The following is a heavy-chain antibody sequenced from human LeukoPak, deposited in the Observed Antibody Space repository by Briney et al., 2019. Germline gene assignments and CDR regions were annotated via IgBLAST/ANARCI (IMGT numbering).Heavy chain of an antibody. CDR1: GGTFSSYA. D-gene: IGHD3-16*01. CDR2: IIPIFGTA. V-gene: IGHV1-69*13. Sequence: ASVKVSCKASGGTFSSYAISWVRQAPGQGLEWMGGIIPIFGTANYAQKFQGRVTITADESTSTAYMELSSLRAEDTAVYYCARGFVNFYDYVWDYWGQGTLVTVSS. J-gene: IGHJ4*02. CDR3: ARGFVNFYDYVWDY.